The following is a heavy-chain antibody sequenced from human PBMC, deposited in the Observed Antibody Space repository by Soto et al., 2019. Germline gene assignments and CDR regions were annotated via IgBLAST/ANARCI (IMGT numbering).Heavy chain of an antibody. CDR3: ARSEFDGLFPLNY. D-gene: IGHD3-10*01. Sequence: PSETLSLTCTVSGGSISSSIYYWGWIRQPPGKGLEWIGSFYYSGSPCYNPSLKSRVTISVDTSKNQFSLKLSSVTAADTAVYYCARSEFDGLFPLNYWGQGTLVTVSS. CDR1: GGSISSSIYY. CDR2: FYYSGSP. J-gene: IGHJ4*02. V-gene: IGHV4-39*01.